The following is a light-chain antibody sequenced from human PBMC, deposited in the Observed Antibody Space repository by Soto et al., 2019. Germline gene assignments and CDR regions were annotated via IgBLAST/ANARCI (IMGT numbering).Light chain of an antibody. Sequence: EIVLTQSPGTLSLSPGEGATLSCRASQSISSSNYLAWYQQKPGQAPRLLIYGASSMATGIPDRFSGSGSGTDFTLTISRLEPEDFAVYYCQQYGISPRTFGQGTKVEIK. CDR1: QSISSSNY. V-gene: IGKV3-20*01. CDR2: GAS. J-gene: IGKJ1*01. CDR3: QQYGISPRT.